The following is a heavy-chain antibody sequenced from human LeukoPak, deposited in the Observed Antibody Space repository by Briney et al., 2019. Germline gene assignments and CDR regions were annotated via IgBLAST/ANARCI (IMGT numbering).Heavy chain of an antibody. D-gene: IGHD1-1*01. CDR2: FYGSGSA. J-gene: IGHJ4*02. CDR1: GYSINSGYY. V-gene: IGHV4-38-2*02. CDR3: VRDVSQRRHFDY. Sequence: PSETLSLTCTVSGYSINSGYYWGWIRQPPGKGLEWIGYFYGSGSASYNPSLKSRVTISVDRSNNQFSLKMSSVTAADTAVYYCVRDVSQRRHFDYWGQGTLVTVSS.